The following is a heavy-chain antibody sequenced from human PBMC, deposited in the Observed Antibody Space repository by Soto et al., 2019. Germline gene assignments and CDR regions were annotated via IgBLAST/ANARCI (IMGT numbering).Heavy chain of an antibody. CDR1: GGSISSGDYY. V-gene: IGHV4-30-4*01. Sequence: PSETLSLTCSVSGGSISSGDYYWNWIRQPPGKGLEWIGHIYYSGSTYYNSSLKSRVTISLDTSKNQFSLKLSSVTAADTAVYYCARVPGPWGQGNLVSVSS. CDR3: ARVPGP. CDR2: IYYSGST. D-gene: IGHD7-27*01. J-gene: IGHJ5*02.